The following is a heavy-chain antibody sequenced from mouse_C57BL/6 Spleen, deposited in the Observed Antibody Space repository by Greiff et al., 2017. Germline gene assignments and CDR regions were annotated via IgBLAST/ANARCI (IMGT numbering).Heavy chain of an antibody. CDR3: ARSTTVVVSHLYFDV. J-gene: IGHJ1*03. Sequence: QVQLQQPGAELVKPGASVKLSCKASGYTFTSYWMHWVKQRPGQGLEWIGMIHPNSSSTNYNEKFKSKATLTVDKSSSTAYMQLSSLTSEDSAVYYCARSTTVVVSHLYFDVWGTGTTVTVAS. V-gene: IGHV1-64*01. CDR2: IHPNSSST. D-gene: IGHD1-1*01. CDR1: GYTFTSYW.